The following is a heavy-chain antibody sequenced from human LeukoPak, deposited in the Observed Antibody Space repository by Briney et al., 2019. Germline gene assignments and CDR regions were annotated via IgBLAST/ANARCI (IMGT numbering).Heavy chain of an antibody. CDR2: IYYSGTT. V-gene: IGHV4-59*01. Sequence: SETLSLTWTVSGGSISSYYWSWIRQPPGKGLEWIGYIYYSGTTNYNPSLKSRVTISVDTSKKQFSLKLTSVTAADTAVYYCASNTGTVFDYWGQGALVTVSS. CDR3: ASNTGTVFDY. CDR1: GGSISSYY. D-gene: IGHD7-27*01. J-gene: IGHJ4*02.